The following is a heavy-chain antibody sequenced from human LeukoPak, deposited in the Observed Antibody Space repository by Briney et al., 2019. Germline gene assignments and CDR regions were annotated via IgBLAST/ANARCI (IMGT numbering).Heavy chain of an antibody. CDR3: ARDRPGAYCSSTSCYKADAFDI. CDR1: GGSISSGDYY. J-gene: IGHJ3*02. D-gene: IGHD2-2*02. V-gene: IGHV4-30-4*08. CDR2: IYYSGST. Sequence: PSETLSLTCTVSGGSISSGDYYWSWIRQPPGKGLEWIGYIYYSGSTYYNPSLKSRVTISVATSKNQFSLKLSSVTAADTAVYYCARDRPGAYCSSTSCYKADAFDIWGQGTMVTVSS.